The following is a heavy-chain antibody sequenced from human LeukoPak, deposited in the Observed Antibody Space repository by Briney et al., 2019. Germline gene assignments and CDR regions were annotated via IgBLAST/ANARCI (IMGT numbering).Heavy chain of an antibody. CDR2: IISIFGIA. Sequence: ASVKVSCKASGGTFSSYTISWVRQAPGQGLEWMGRIISIFGIANYAQKFQGRVTITADKSTSTAYMEQSSLRSEDTAVYYCARDEVVTATDAFDIWGQGTMVTVSS. V-gene: IGHV1-69*04. J-gene: IGHJ3*02. D-gene: IGHD2-21*02. CDR1: GGTFSSYT. CDR3: ARDEVVTATDAFDI.